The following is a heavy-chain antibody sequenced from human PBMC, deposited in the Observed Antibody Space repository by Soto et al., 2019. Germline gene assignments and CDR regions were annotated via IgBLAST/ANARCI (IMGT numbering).Heavy chain of an antibody. CDR3: AHRRKTYYYDSSTLNAFDI. J-gene: IGHJ3*02. Sequence: GLDLEWLALIYWDDDKRYSPSLKSRLTITKDTFKNQVVLTMTNMDPVDTATYYCAHRRKTYYYDSSTLNAFDIWGQGTMVTVSS. CDR2: IYWDDDK. D-gene: IGHD3-22*01. V-gene: IGHV2-5*02.